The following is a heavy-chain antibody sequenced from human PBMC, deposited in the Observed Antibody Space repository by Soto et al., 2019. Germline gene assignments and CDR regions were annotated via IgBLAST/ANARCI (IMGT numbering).Heavy chain of an antibody. CDR3: ASLTSLITMIVVVDFDY. Sequence: GGSLRLSCAASGFTFSSYAMHWVRQAPGKGLEWVAVISYDGSNKYYADSVKGRFTISRDNSKNTLYLQMNSLRAEDTAVYYCASLTSLITMIVVVDFDYWGQGTLVTVSS. J-gene: IGHJ4*02. D-gene: IGHD3-22*01. CDR2: ISYDGSNK. V-gene: IGHV3-30-3*01. CDR1: GFTFSSYA.